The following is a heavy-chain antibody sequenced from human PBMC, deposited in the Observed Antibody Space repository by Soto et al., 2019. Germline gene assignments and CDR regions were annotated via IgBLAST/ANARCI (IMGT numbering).Heavy chain of an antibody. J-gene: IGHJ6*03. CDR1: GGSISSGGYY. CDR3: ARGGSGGSYRYYYYMDV. CDR2: IYYSGST. D-gene: IGHD2-15*01. V-gene: IGHV4-31*03. Sequence: SETLSLTCTVSGGSISSGGYYWSWIRQHPGKGLEWIGYIYYSGSTYYNPSLKSRVTISVDTSKNQFSLKLSSVTAADTAVYYCARGGSGGSYRYYYYMDVWGKGTTVTVSS.